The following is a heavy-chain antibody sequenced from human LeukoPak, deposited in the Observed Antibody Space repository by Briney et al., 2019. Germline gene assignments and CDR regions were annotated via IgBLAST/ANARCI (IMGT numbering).Heavy chain of an antibody. V-gene: IGHV4-59*01. J-gene: IGHJ5*02. CDR1: GGSISSYY. Sequence: PSETLSLTCTVSGGSISSYYWSWIRQPPGKGLEWIGYIYYSGSTKYNPSLKSRVTISVDTSKNQFSLKLSSVTAADTAVYYCARLLYSGYDLGSSRFDPWGQGTLVTVSS. D-gene: IGHD5-12*01. CDR3: ARLLYSGYDLGSSRFDP. CDR2: IYYSGST.